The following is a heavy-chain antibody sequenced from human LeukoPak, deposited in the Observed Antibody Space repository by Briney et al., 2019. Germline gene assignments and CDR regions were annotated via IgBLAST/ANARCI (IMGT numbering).Heavy chain of an antibody. V-gene: IGHV4-61*08. CDR3: ARDDGRDGYNYFQH. J-gene: IGHJ1*01. CDR2: IYYSGST. D-gene: IGHD5-24*01. Sequence: TSETLSLTCTVSGGSISSNDYYWSWIRQPPGKGLEWIGYIYYSGSTNYNPSLKSRVTISVDTSKNQFSLKLSSVTAADTAVYYCARDDGRDGYNYFQHWGQGTLVTVSS. CDR1: GGSISSNDYY.